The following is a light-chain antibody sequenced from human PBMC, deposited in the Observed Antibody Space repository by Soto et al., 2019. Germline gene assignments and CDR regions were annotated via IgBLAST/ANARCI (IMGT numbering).Light chain of an antibody. J-gene: IGKJ5*01. Sequence: EIVLTQSPGTLSLSPGERATLSCRASQSVSSSYLAWYQHKPGQAPRLLIYGASTRATGIPARFTGSGSGTEFTLTISSLQSEDFAVYYCQQYNNWPLTFGQGTRLENK. CDR1: QSVSSSY. V-gene: IGKV3-15*01. CDR3: QQYNNWPLT. CDR2: GAS.